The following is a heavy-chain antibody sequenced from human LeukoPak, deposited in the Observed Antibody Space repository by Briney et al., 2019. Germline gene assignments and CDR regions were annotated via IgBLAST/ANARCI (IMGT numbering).Heavy chain of an antibody. Sequence: PGGSLSLFCAVSGLIFSRDEVIGAREAPGKGLEWVSYISGSGSTIYYADSVKGRFTISRDNAKNSLYLQMNSLRAEDTAVYYCARGYIYGTHMDVWGKGTTVTVSS. J-gene: IGHJ6*03. V-gene: IGHV3-48*03. D-gene: IGHD5-18*01. CDR1: GLIFSRDE. CDR3: ARGYIYGTHMDV. CDR2: ISGSGSTI.